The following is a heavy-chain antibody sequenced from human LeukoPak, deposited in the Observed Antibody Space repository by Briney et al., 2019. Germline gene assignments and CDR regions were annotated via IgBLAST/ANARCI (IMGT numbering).Heavy chain of an antibody. CDR3: ARAVGVGRGTYFDL. D-gene: IGHD1-1*01. CDR1: GGSISSGGYY. V-gene: IGHV4-61*08. CDR2: IYYSGST. Sequence: PSQTLSLTCTVSGGSISSGGYYWSWIRQPPGKGLEWIGYIYYSGSTNYNPSLKSRVTISVDTSKNQFSLKLSSVTAADTALYYCARAVGVGRGTYFDLWGRGTLASVSS. J-gene: IGHJ2*01.